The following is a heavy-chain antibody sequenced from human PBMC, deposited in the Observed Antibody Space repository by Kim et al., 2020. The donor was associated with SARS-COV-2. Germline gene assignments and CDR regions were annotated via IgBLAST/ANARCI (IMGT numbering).Heavy chain of an antibody. J-gene: IGHJ6*03. V-gene: IGHV4-34*01. CDR2: INHSGST. CDR3: ARGSTYYDFWSGPYYYYMDV. Sequence: SETLSLTCAVYGGSFSGYYWSWIRQPPGKGLEWIGEINHSGSTNYNPSLKSRVTISVDTSKNQFSLKLSSVTAADTAVYYCARGSTYYDFWSGPYYYYMDVWGKGTTVTVSS. D-gene: IGHD3-3*01. CDR1: GGSFSGYY.